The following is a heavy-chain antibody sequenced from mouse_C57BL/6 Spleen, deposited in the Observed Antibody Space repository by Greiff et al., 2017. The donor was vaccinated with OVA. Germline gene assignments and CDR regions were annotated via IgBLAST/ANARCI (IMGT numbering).Heavy chain of an antibody. D-gene: IGHD1-1*01. CDR2: ISSGGSYT. Sequence: EVQVVESGGDLVKPGGSLKLSCAASGFTFSSYGMSWVRQTPNKRLEWVATISSGGSYTYYPDSGKGRFTISRDNAKNTLYLQMSSLKSEDTAMYYCARHDATVDAMDYWGQGTSVTVSS. J-gene: IGHJ4*01. CDR1: GFTFSSYG. CDR3: ARHDATVDAMDY. V-gene: IGHV5-6*01.